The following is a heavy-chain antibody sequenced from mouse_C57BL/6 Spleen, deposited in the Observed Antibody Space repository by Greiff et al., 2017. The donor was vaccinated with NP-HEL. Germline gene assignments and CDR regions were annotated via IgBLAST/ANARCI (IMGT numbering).Heavy chain of an antibody. Sequence: QVQLQQSGAELVMPGASVKLSCKASGYTFTSYWMHWVKQRPGQGLEWIGEIDPSDSYTNYNQKFKGKSTLTVDKSSSTAYMQLSSLTSEDSAVYYCARLGYGSSFYFDYWGQGTTLTVSS. CDR1: GYTFTSYW. V-gene: IGHV1-69*01. CDR3: ARLGYGSSFYFDY. J-gene: IGHJ2*01. D-gene: IGHD1-1*01. CDR2: IDPSDSYT.